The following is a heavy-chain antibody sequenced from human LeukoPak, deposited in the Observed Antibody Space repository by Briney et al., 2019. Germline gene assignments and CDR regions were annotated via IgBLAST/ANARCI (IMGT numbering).Heavy chain of an antibody. V-gene: IGHV2-5*02. CDR2: IYWDDDK. CDR3: AHLYGSGSYYPH. J-gene: IGHJ4*02. Sequence: ESGPTLVKPTQTLTLTCTFAGFSLSTSGVCVGWIRQPPGKALEWLALIYWDDDKRYSPPLKSRPTITKDTSKNQEVLTMTNMDPVDTATYYCAHLYGSGSYYPHWGQGTLVTVSS. D-gene: IGHD3-10*01. CDR1: GFSLSTSGVC.